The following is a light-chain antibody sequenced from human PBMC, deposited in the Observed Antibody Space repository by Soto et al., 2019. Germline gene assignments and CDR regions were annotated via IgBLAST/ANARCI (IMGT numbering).Light chain of an antibody. Sequence: EILMTPSPTTLSVTPGESAPLSCRASQSVSSNLAWYQQKPGQAPRLLIYGASTRATGIPARFSGSGSGTEFTLTISSLQSEDFAVYYCQQYNNWPPWTFGQGTKVAIK. CDR1: QSVSSN. CDR2: GAS. J-gene: IGKJ1*01. CDR3: QQYNNWPPWT. V-gene: IGKV3-15*01.